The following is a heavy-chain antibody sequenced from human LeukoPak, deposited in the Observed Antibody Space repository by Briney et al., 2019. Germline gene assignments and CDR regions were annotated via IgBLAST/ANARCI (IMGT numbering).Heavy chain of an antibody. CDR3: ARGGYSGYVY. D-gene: IGHD5-12*01. CDR1: GGSFSGYD. CDR2: INHSGST. J-gene: IGHJ4*02. V-gene: IGHV4-34*01. Sequence: SETLSLTCAVYGGSFSGYDWSWIRQPPGKGLEWIGEINHSGSTNYNPSLKSRVTISVDTSKNQFSLKLSSVTAADTAVYYCARGGYSGYVYWGQGTLVTVSS.